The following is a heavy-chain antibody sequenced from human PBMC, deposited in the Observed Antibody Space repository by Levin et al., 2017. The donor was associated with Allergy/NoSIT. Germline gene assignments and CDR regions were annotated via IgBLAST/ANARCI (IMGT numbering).Heavy chain of an antibody. CDR1: GFTFYRYA. Sequence: GESLKISCAASGFTFYRYAMSWVRQAPGKGLEWVSAISSSGDRTYYADSVKGRFTISRDNSKNTLYLQMNSLRAEDTAIYYCAKDQGGSSGWRFDYWGQGTLVTVSS. CDR2: ISSSGDRT. J-gene: IGHJ4*02. CDR3: AKDQGGSSGWRFDY. V-gene: IGHV3-23*01. D-gene: IGHD6-25*01.